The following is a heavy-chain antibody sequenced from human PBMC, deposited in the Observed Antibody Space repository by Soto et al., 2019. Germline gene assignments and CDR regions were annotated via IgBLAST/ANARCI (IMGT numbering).Heavy chain of an antibody. J-gene: IGHJ6*02. V-gene: IGHV3-11*05. CDR2: IDSSTKYT. Sequence: QVQLVESGGGLVRPGGSLRLSCEASGFTFRDYYMTWFRQAPGKGLEWLSYIDSSTKYTNYADSVKGRFTISRDNAKNSLYLQMNSLSADDAAVYYCAREYYYTMAVWGQGTMVTVSS. CDR3: AREYYYTMAV. CDR1: GFTFRDYY.